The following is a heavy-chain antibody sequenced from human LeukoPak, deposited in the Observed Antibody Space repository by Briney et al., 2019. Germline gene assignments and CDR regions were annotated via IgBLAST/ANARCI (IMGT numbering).Heavy chain of an antibody. CDR1: GGSFSGYY. Sequence: SETLSLTCAVYGGSFSGYYWSWIRQPPGKGLEWIGEINHSGSTNYNPSLKSRVTISVDTSKNQFSLKLSSVTAADTAVYYCARWAAATAYWGQGTLVTVSS. J-gene: IGHJ4*02. CDR3: ARWAAATAY. V-gene: IGHV4-34*01. D-gene: IGHD2-2*01. CDR2: INHSGST.